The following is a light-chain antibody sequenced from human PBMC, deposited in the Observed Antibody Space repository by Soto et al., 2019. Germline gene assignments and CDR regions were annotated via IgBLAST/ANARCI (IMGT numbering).Light chain of an antibody. CDR1: NFNIGAGFD. Sequence: QSVLTQPPSVSGAPGQTVTISCTGSNFNIGAGFDVHWYQQLPGTAPKLLIFGNYNRPSGVPDRFSGSRSGTSASLAITGLQAEDEAHYYCHSYDTRLAVVFGGGTKLTVL. J-gene: IGLJ2*01. CDR2: GNY. V-gene: IGLV1-40*01. CDR3: HSYDTRLAVV.